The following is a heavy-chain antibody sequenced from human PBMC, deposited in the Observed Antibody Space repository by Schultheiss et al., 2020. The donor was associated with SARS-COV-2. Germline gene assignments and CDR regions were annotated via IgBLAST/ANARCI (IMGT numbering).Heavy chain of an antibody. Sequence: SETLSLTCTVSGGSISSTSYYWGWIRQPPGKGLEWVGNIYYSGTTYYNPSLKSRVTMSVDTSKTQFSLRMSSVTAADTAVYYCAGDYDYEGQWGQGTLVTVSS. D-gene: IGHD3-22*01. CDR3: AGDYDYEGQ. CDR2: IYYSGTT. J-gene: IGHJ4*02. V-gene: IGHV4-39*07. CDR1: GGSISSTSYY.